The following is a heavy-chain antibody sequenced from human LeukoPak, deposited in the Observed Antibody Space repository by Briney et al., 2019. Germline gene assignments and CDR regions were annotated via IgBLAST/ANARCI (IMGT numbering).Heavy chain of an antibody. V-gene: IGHV3-7*01. J-gene: IGHJ6*02. CDR1: GFTFSSHW. CDR2: IKQDGSEK. Sequence: GGSLRLSCGASGFTFSSHWMSWVRQAPGKGLEWVAIIKQDGSEKDYVDSVTGRFTISRDNAKNSLYLQMNSLRDEDTAVYYCARDTSAWRYGMDVWGQGTTVTVSS. D-gene: IGHD6-19*01. CDR3: ARDTSAWRYGMDV.